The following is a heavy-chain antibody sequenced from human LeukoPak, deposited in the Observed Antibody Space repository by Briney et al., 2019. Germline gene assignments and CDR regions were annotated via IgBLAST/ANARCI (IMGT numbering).Heavy chain of an antibody. D-gene: IGHD4-23*01. J-gene: IGHJ4*02. CDR3: ARVHYFYGGNSEVYFDY. Sequence: PGGSLRLSCAASGFTFSSYSLNWVRQAPGMGLEWVSSISSSSHYIYYADSVKGRFTISRDNAKNSLYLQMNSLRAEDTAVYYCARVHYFYGGNSEVYFDYWGQGTLVTVSS. V-gene: IGHV3-21*01. CDR1: GFTFSSYS. CDR2: ISSSSHYI.